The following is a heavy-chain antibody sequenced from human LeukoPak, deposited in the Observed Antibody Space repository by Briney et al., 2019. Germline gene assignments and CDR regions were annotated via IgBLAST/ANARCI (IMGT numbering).Heavy chain of an antibody. V-gene: IGHV3-48*04. D-gene: IGHD3-10*01. J-gene: IGHJ4*02. CDR3: ARDRSYYGSGSYQTDFDY. CDR1: GFTFSSYS. CDR2: ISNSGSSI. Sequence: PGGSLRLSCAASGFTFSSYSMNWVRQAPGKGLEWVSYISNSGSSIHYADSVKGRFTISRDNAKDSLYLQMNSLRAEDTSVYYCARDRSYYGSGSYQTDFDYWGQGTLVTVFS.